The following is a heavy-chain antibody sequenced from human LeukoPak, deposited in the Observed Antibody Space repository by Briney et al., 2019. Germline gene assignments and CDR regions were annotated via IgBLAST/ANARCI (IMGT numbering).Heavy chain of an antibody. CDR1: GFTFSETW. D-gene: IGHD1-26*01. CDR3: ARPGVAGGAFDI. V-gene: IGHV3-7*01. Sequence: GGSLRLSCAASGFTFSETWMNWVRRVPGKGLEWVGNIQADGSETYYVDSVEGRFTLTRHNIKNSLYLEISSLRADDTAIYYCARPGVAGGAFDIWGQGTVVTVSS. CDR2: IQADGSET. J-gene: IGHJ3*02.